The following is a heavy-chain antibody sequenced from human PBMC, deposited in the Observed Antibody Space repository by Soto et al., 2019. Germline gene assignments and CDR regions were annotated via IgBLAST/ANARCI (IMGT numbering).Heavy chain of an antibody. V-gene: IGHV2-5*02. CDR3: AHYTTTAYMDV. J-gene: IGHJ6*03. D-gene: IGHD1-1*01. CDR2: LYWDDDR. Sequence: QITLKESRPTLVEPTQTLTLTCTFSGFSLSTSGVGVGWVRQPPGKALEWLALLYWDDDRRYNPSLNNRLTITKDTSKNPVVHTMTNMGPVDTGTYYCAHYTTTAYMDVWGTGTTVTVSS. CDR1: GFSLSTSGVG.